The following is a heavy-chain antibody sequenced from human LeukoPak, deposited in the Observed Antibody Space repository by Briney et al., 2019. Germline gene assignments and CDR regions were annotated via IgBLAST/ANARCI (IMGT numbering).Heavy chain of an antibody. J-gene: IGHJ4*02. CDR1: GFTFSSYA. CDR2: ISGSGGST. CDR3: AKDRSRYSSHPFGYFDY. D-gene: IGHD6-13*01. Sequence: PGGSLRLSCAASGFTFSSYAMSWVRQAPGKGLEWVSAISGSGGSTCYADSVKGRFTISRDNSKNTLYLQMNSLRAEDTAVYYCAKDRSRYSSHPFGYFDYWGQGTLVTVSS. V-gene: IGHV3-23*01.